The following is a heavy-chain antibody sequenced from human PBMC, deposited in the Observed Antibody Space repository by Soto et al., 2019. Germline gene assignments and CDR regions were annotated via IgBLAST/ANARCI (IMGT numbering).Heavy chain of an antibody. CDR3: ASPLVIAARLNYYYGMDV. J-gene: IGHJ6*02. D-gene: IGHD6-6*01. Sequence: GGSLRLSCAASGFTFSSYAMHWVRQAPGKGLEWVAVISYDGSNKYYADSVKGRFTISRDNSKNTLYLQMNSLRAEDTAVYYCASPLVIAARLNYYYGMDVWGQGTTVTVSS. CDR2: ISYDGSNK. CDR1: GFTFSSYA. V-gene: IGHV3-30-3*01.